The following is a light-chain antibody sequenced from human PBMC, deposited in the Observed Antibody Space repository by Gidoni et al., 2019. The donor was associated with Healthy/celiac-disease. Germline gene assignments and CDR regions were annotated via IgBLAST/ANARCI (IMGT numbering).Light chain of an antibody. CDR3: QQRSNWPIT. Sequence: EIVLTQSPATLSLTPGERATLSCRASQSVSSYLAWYQQKPGQAPRLLIYDASNRATGIPARFSGSGSGTEFTLTISSLEPEDFAVYYCQQRSNWPITFGHGTKVDIK. V-gene: IGKV3-11*01. CDR1: QSVSSY. J-gene: IGKJ3*01. CDR2: DAS.